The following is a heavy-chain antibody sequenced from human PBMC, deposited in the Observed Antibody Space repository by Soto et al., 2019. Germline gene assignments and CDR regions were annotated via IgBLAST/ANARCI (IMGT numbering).Heavy chain of an antibody. CDR1: GYTLTELS. CDR3: ARVAIGLGIDY. V-gene: IGHV1-24*01. CDR2: FDPENGET. Sequence: ASVKVSCKVSGYTLTELSMHWVRQAPGKGLEWMGGFDPENGETIYAQKLQGRVTMTTDTSTSTAYMELRSLRSDDTAVYYCARVAIGLGIDYWGQGTLVTLSS. J-gene: IGHJ4*01.